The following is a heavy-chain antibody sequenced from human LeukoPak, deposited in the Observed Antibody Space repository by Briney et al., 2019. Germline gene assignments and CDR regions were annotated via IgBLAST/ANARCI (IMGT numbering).Heavy chain of an antibody. CDR1: GFTFSSYA. V-gene: IGHV3-23*01. J-gene: IGHJ4*02. D-gene: IGHD3-9*01. CDR3: ANLGWEYYNILTGPRFDY. Sequence: PGGSLRLSCAASGFTFSSYAMSWVRQAPGKGLEWVSAISGSGGSTYYADSVKGRFTISRDNSKNTLYLQMNSLRAEDTAVYYCANLGWEYYNILTGPRFDYWGQGTRATVSS. CDR2: ISGSGGST.